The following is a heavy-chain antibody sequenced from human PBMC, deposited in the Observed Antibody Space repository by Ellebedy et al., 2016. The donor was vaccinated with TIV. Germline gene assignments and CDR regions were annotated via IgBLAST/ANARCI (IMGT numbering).Heavy chain of an antibody. CDR1: GFTFKYFA. V-gene: IGHV3-9*01. D-gene: IGHD3-22*01. CDR3: ARAASGIVVVNHWGY. CDR2: INWNSDTI. Sequence: SLKISCAASGFTFKYFAMNWVRQAPGKGLEWVSGINWNSDTINYAEFVKGRFTISRDNAKNSLYLQMNSLRAEDTAVYYCARAASGIVVVNHWGYWGQGTLVTVSS. J-gene: IGHJ4*02.